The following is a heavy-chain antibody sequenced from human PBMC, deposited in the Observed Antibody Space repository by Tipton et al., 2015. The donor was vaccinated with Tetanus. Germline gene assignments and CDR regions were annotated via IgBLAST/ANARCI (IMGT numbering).Heavy chain of an antibody. V-gene: IGHV4-39*07. CDR2: IRPGGSP. CDR1: GGSLRSSDY. Sequence: GLVKPSETLSLTCIVSGGSLRSSDYYGAWVRQSPVKGLEWVGEIRPGGSPYYNPALKSRATISVDTSKNQFSLKLTSVTAADTAIYYCARANYEYPNKGPFDSWGQGTLVIVSS. CDR3: ARANYEYPNKGPFDS. D-gene: IGHD3-3*01. J-gene: IGHJ4*02.